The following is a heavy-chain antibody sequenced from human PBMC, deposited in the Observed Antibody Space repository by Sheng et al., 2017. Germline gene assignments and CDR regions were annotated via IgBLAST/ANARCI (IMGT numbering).Heavy chain of an antibody. D-gene: IGHD3-3*01. CDR1: GGSFSGYY. J-gene: IGHJ4*02. Sequence: QVHLQQWGAGLLKPSETLSLTCAVYGGSFSGYYWSWIRQPPGKGLEWIGEINHSGSTNYNPSLKSRVTISADTSKNQFSLKLSSVTAADTAVYYCARGFLEWFPEGPFYFDYWGQGTLVTVSS. CDR2: INHSGST. V-gene: IGHV4-34*01. CDR3: ARGFLEWFPEGPFYFDY.